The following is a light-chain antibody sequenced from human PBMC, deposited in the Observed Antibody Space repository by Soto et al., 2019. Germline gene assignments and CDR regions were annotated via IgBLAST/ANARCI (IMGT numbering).Light chain of an antibody. Sequence: QSVLTQPPSVSEAPRQRVTLSCSGSSSNIGNNAVNWYQQLPGKAPKLLIYYDDLLHSGVSDRCSGSKSGTSASLAISGLQSEDAADYYCAAWDDSLNGYVFGTGTKLTVL. CDR3: AAWDDSLNGYV. V-gene: IGLV1-36*01. J-gene: IGLJ1*01. CDR2: YDD. CDR1: SSNIGNNA.